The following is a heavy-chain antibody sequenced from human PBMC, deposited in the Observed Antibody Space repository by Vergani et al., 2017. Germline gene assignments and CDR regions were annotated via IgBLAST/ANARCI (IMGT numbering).Heavy chain of an antibody. V-gene: IGHV4-38-2*01. D-gene: IGHD2-21*01. CDR2: IHNRGKT. CDR3: ARSQGDYWYFDL. CDR1: GYSIGSGFY. Sequence: QVRLEESGPGLVKPSETLSLTCPVSGYSIGSGFYWSWIRQSPGEGLQWLTSIHNRGKTYHNPSLKSRVSVTLDTSKNRFSLNLTSVTATYTAVYYCARSQGDYWYFDLGGPGSLVTVSS. J-gene: IGHJ2*01.